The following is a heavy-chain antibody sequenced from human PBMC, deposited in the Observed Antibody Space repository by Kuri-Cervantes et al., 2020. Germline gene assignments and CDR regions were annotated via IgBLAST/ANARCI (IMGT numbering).Heavy chain of an antibody. CDR2: INPSGGST. D-gene: IGHD2-21*02. CDR3: ARDRCGGDCYSGVVDY. CDR1: GYTFTSYY. Sequence: ASVKVSCKASGYTFTSYYMHWVRQAPGQGLEWMGIINPSGGSTSYAQKFQGRVTMTRDTSTSTVYMELSRLRSDDTAVYYCARDRCGGDCYSGVVDYWGQGTLVTVSS. V-gene: IGHV1-46*01. J-gene: IGHJ4*02.